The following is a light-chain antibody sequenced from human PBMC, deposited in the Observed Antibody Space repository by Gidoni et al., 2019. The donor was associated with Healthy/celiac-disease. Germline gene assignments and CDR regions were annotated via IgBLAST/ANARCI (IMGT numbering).Light chain of an antibody. CDR1: HSVSSN. V-gene: IGKV3-15*01. Sequence: EILMTQPPATLSVSPGERTTLSCRASHSVSSNLAWYQQKLGQAPRLVIYGASTRATGIPARFSGSGSGTAFTLTISSLQSEDFAVYFCQQYNNWPPYTCGQGTKLEIK. CDR3: QQYNNWPPYT. J-gene: IGKJ2*01. CDR2: GAS.